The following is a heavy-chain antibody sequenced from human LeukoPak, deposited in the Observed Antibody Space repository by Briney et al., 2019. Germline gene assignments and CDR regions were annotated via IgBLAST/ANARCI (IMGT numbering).Heavy chain of an antibody. CDR3: ARGPDYGDRVDFLVS. CDR1: GFTFSRHW. Sequence: GGSLRLSRAASGFTFSRHWMTWVRQAPGKGLGWVASIKQGGSTTFYADSVKGRFAVSRDDARTSLFLQMDSLSADDTAVYYCARGPDYGDRVDFLVSWGQGTQVTVSS. D-gene: IGHD4-17*01. CDR2: IKQGGSTT. J-gene: IGHJ4*02. V-gene: IGHV3-7*01.